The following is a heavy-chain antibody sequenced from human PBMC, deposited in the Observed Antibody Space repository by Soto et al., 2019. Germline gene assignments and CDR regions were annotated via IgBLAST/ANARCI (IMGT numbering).Heavy chain of an antibody. CDR2: ISHSGST. Sequence: SETLSLTCAVSGDSISSADYSWNWVRQPPGKGLEWIGYISHSGSTNYNPSLKSRVTISVDTSKNQFSLKLTSVTAADTAVYYCVRPVPSHHGDYPDYWGQGTLVTVSS. D-gene: IGHD4-17*01. J-gene: IGHJ4*02. V-gene: IGHV4-30-2*01. CDR3: VRPVPSHHGDYPDY. CDR1: GDSISSADYS.